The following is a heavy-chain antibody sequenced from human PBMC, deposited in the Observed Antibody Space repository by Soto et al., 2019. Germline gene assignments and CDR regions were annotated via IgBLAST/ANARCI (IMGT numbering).Heavy chain of an antibody. CDR1: GGSISSGDSY. V-gene: IGHV4-30-4*01. CDR3: ARAAKTYYYDSSGYYYTFDI. D-gene: IGHD3-22*01. J-gene: IGHJ3*02. Sequence: QVQLQESGPGLVKPSQTLSLTCTVSGGSISSGDSYWSWIRQPPGRGLEWIGYIYCSGSTYYTPSLKSRVTKSVDTSKNQFSLKLSSVTAADTAVYYCARAAKTYYYDSSGYYYTFDIWGQWTMVTVSS. CDR2: IYCSGST.